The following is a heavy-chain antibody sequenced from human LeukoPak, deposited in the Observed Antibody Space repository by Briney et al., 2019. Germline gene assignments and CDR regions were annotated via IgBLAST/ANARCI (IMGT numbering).Heavy chain of an antibody. Sequence: ASVKVSCKASGYTFTSYYMHWVRQAPGQGLEGMGVINPSVGSTSYAQKCQGRVTMPRDTSTSTVYMELSSLRSEDTAVYYCARGYSGSYLVDYWGQGTLVTVSS. CDR2: INPSVGST. V-gene: IGHV1-46*01. J-gene: IGHJ4*02. CDR1: GYTFTSYY. CDR3: ARGYSGSYLVDY. D-gene: IGHD1-26*01.